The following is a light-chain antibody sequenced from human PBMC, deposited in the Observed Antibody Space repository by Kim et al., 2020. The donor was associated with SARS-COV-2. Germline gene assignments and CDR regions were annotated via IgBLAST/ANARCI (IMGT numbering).Light chain of an antibody. CDR2: DAS. Sequence: EIVLTQSPATLSLSPGERATLSCRASQSVSSYLAWYQQKPGQAPRLLIYDASNRATGIPARFSGSGSGTDFTLTISSLEPEDFAVYYCQQRETVGQGTKLEIK. CDR3: QQRET. J-gene: IGKJ2*01. V-gene: IGKV3-11*01. CDR1: QSVSSY.